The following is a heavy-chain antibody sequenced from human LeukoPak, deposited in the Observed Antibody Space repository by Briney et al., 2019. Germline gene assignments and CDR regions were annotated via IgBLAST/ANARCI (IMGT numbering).Heavy chain of an antibody. CDR2: IKKDGSEK. Sequence: PGGSLRLSCAASGFTFSNYWMSWVRRAPGKGLEWVANIKKDGSEKYYVDSVEGRFTISRDNSKNTLYLQMNSLRAEDTAVYYCAKSELGRYFDWLSHFDYWGQGTLVTVSS. V-gene: IGHV3-7*01. CDR1: GFTFSNYW. D-gene: IGHD3-9*01. J-gene: IGHJ4*02. CDR3: AKSELGRYFDWLSHFDY.